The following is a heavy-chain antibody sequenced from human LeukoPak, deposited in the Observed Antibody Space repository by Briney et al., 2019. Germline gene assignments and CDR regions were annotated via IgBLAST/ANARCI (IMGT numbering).Heavy chain of an antibody. J-gene: IGHJ3*02. V-gene: IGHV3-30*04. CDR3: ARELDENAFDI. CDR1: GFTFSSYA. CDR2: ISYDGSNK. Sequence: GGSLRLSCAASGFTFSSYAMHWVRQAPGKGLEWVAVISYDGSNKYYADSVKGRFTISRDNSKNTLYLQMNSLRAEDTAVYYCARELDENAFDIWGQGAMVTVSS. D-gene: IGHD3/OR15-3a*01.